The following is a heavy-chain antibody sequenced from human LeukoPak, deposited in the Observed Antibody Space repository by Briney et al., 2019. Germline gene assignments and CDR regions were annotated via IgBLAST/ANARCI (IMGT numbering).Heavy chain of an antibody. CDR1: GGTFSSYA. Sequence: SVKVSCKASGGTFSSYAISWVRQAPGQGLEWMGGIIPIFGTANYAQKFQGGVTITTDESTSTAYMELSSLRSEDTAVYYCVSKHRVYYFDYWGQGTLVTVSS. V-gene: IGHV1-69*05. J-gene: IGHJ4*02. CDR3: VSKHRVYYFDY. D-gene: IGHD2-8*01. CDR2: IIPIFGTA.